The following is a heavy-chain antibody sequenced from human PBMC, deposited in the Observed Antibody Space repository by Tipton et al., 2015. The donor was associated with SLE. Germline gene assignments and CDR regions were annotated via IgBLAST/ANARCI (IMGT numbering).Heavy chain of an antibody. CDR2: ISISSSYI. D-gene: IGHD6-19*01. CDR3: ARLRGSSGWPYYFDY. V-gene: IGHV3-21*01. Sequence: SLRLSCAASGFTFSSYSMNWVRQAPGKGLEWVSSISISSSYIYYADSGKGRFTISRDNAKNPLYLQMNSLRAEDTAVYYCARLRGSSGWPYYFDYWGQGTLVTVSS. CDR1: GFTFSSYS. J-gene: IGHJ4*02.